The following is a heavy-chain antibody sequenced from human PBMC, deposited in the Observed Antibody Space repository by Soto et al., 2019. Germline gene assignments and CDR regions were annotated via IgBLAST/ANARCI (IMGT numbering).Heavy chain of an antibody. Sequence: QVQLEESGGGLVKPGGSLRLSCAASGFTFSDYYMSWIRQAPGKGLEYISYISSSGTSANYADSVKGRFTISRDNAKNSLYLQMNSLRAEDTAVYYCARDRGAVTGQYFDYWGQGALVTVSS. D-gene: IGHD6-19*01. CDR2: ISSSGTSA. J-gene: IGHJ4*02. V-gene: IGHV3-11*05. CDR3: ARDRGAVTGQYFDY. CDR1: GFTFSDYY.